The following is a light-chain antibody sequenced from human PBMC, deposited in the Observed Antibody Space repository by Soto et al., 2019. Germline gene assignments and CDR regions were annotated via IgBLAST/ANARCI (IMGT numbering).Light chain of an antibody. V-gene: IGLV1-44*01. CDR3: AAWDDSLNGGV. CDR2: SNN. Sequence: QSVLTQPPSPPGTPGQRVTISCSGSSSNIGSNTVNWYQQLPGTAPKLLIYSNNQRPSGVPDRFSGSKSGTSASLAISGLQSEDEADYYCAAWDDSLNGGVFGTGTKVTVL. CDR1: SSNIGSNT. J-gene: IGLJ1*01.